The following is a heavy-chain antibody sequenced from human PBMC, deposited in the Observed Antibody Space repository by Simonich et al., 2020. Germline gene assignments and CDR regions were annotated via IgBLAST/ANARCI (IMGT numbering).Heavy chain of an antibody. J-gene: IGHJ6*02. CDR3: ARVGYSNYYYYGMDV. CDR1: GYSISSGYY. CDR2: TYHSGST. V-gene: IGHV4-38-2*01. Sequence: QVQLQESGPGLVKPSETLSLTCAVSGYSISSGYYWGWIRQPPGKGLAWIGSTYHSGSTYYNPSLKRRVTISVDTSKNQFSLKLSSVTAADTAVYYCARVGYSNYYYYGMDVWGQGTTVTVSS. D-gene: IGHD6-13*01.